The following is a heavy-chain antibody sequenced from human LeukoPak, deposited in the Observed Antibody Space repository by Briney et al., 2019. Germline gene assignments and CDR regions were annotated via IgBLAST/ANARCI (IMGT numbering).Heavy chain of an antibody. CDR2: ISDDGNNK. D-gene: IGHD3-16*01. V-gene: IGHV3-30*18. Sequence: GGSLRLSCAASGFTFSSYGMHWVRQAPDKGLEWVAVISDDGNNKYYVDSVKGRFTISRDNSKNTLYLQMNSLRVEDTAVYYCAKDFRLDDGPLYYFESWGQGTLVTVSS. CDR3: AKDFRLDDGPLYYFES. J-gene: IGHJ4*02. CDR1: GFTFSSYG.